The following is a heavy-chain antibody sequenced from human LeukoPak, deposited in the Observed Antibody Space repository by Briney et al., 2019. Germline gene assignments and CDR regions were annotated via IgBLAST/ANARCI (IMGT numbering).Heavy chain of an antibody. J-gene: IGHJ4*02. D-gene: IGHD2-2*01. Sequence: LSLTCTVSGGSISSGGYYWSWIRQHPGKGLEWVSSISSGDGGYIYYADSVRGRFTISRDNAEDSVYLQMKSLRAEDTAVYYCARGNAPLPFDYWGQGTPVTVSS. CDR2: ISSGDGGYI. V-gene: IGHV3-11*04. CDR1: GGSISSGGYY. CDR3: ARGNAPLPFDY.